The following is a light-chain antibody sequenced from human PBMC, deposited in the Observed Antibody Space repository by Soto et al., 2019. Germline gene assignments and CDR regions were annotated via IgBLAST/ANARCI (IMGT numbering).Light chain of an antibody. CDR1: SSDVGGYNY. V-gene: IGLV2-14*01. CDR3: SSYTSSDTLV. Sequence: QSALTQPRSVSGSPGQSVTISCTGTSSDVGGYNYVSWYQQYPGKAPKLIIFEVSNRPSGVSDRFSGSKSGNTASLTISGVQTEDEATYFCSSYTSSDTLVFGGGTQLTVL. J-gene: IGLJ3*02. CDR2: EVS.